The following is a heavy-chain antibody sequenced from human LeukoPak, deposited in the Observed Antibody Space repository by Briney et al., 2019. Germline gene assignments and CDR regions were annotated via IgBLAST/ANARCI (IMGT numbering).Heavy chain of an antibody. D-gene: IGHD3-3*01. CDR3: ARGSTRGGVLRFLEWFDY. V-gene: IGHV1-2*02. CDR2: INPNSGGT. J-gene: IGHJ4*02. Sequence: ASVKVSCKASGYTFTGYYMHWVRQAPGQGLEWMGWINPNSGGTNYAQNFQGRVTMTRDTSISTAYMELSRLRSDDTAVYYCARGSTRGGVLRFLEWFDYWGQGTLVTVSS. CDR1: GYTFTGYY.